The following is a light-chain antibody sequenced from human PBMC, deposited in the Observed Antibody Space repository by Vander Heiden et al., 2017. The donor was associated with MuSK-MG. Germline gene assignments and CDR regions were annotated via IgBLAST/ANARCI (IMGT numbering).Light chain of an antibody. J-gene: IGLJ2*01. CDR3: STWDDSVNGVV. CDR1: SSNIGSYT. Sequence: QSLLTQPPSASGTPGQRVTISCSGSSSNIGSYTVNWFQQIPGTAPRLLLYSNDMRPSGVPDQFSGSRSGTSAALAVSGLQSEDEGTYFCSTWDDSVNGVVFGGGTSLTVL. V-gene: IGLV1-44*01. CDR2: SND.